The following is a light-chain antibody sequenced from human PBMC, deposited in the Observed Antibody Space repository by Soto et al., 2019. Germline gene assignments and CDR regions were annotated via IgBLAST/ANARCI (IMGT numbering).Light chain of an antibody. Sequence: AMTQTPLSLSVAPGEPASISCQSSQSLLHITGETFLFWYLQKPGQSPQLLIYEVSTRVSGVPDRFSGSGSGTDFTLEISRVQTDDVGIYYCMQSTQLLPTFGQGAR. J-gene: IGKJ5*01. CDR2: EVS. CDR3: MQSTQLLPT. CDR1: QSLLHITGETF. V-gene: IGKV2D-29*02.